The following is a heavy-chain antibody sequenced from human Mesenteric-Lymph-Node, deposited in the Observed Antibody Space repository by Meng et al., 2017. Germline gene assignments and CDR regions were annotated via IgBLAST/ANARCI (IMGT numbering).Heavy chain of an antibody. V-gene: IGHV4-4*02. Sequence: QLQLQGTGPGLVKPSETLSLPCAVSGGSISSVYWWTWVRQSPGKGLEWIGEIYHSGSTNYNPSLKSRVTISVDKSKNQFSLKLTSVTAADTAVYYCARGGYYSFDYWGQGTLVTVSS. CDR3: ARGGYYSFDY. CDR2: IYHSGST. J-gene: IGHJ4*02. D-gene: IGHD5-18*01. CDR1: GGSISSVYW.